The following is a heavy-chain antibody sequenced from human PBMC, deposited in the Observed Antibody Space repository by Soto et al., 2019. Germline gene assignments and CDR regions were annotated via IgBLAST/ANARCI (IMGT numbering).Heavy chain of an antibody. Sequence: GGSLRLSCAASRFTFSNYWMTWVRQAPGKGLEYVANIKQDGSAKYYVDSVKGRFTISRDNAKNSLYLQMNSLTADDTALYYCARSSSGACDIWGQGTMVTVSS. CDR1: RFTFSNYW. J-gene: IGHJ3*02. D-gene: IGHD3-10*01. CDR2: IKQDGSAK. CDR3: ARSSSGACDI. V-gene: IGHV3-7*01.